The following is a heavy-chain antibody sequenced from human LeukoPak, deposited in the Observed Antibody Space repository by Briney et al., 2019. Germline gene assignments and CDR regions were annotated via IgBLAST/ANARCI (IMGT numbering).Heavy chain of an antibody. CDR2: ISPNGDNI. CDR3: VTESGWLFDF. Sequence: GGSLRLSCAAAGFPFSDRYMSWIRQAPGKGMEWVAYISPNGDNIYYADSVKGRFTISRDNAKNSLFLQVNSLRAEDTAVYYCVTESGWLFDFWGQGTLVTVSS. D-gene: IGHD6-19*01. CDR1: GFPFSDRY. J-gene: IGHJ4*02. V-gene: IGHV3-11*04.